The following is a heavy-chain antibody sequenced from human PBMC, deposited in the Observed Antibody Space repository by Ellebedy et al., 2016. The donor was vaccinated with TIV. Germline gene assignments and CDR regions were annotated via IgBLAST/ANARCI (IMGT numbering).Heavy chain of an antibody. Sequence: GESLKISCAASGFTFSTYGMHWVRQAPGKGLEWVAVIWYDGSNKYYADSVNGRFTIFRDNSKNTLSLTMNILRADDTAVYYCARKESGSTSRFDWGQGTLVTVSS. V-gene: IGHV3-33*01. J-gene: IGHJ4*02. D-gene: IGHD3-3*01. CDR1: GFTFSTYG. CDR2: IWYDGSNK. CDR3: ARKESGSTSRFD.